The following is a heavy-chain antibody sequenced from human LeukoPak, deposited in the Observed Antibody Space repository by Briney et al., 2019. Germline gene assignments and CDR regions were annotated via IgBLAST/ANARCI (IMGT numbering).Heavy chain of an antibody. CDR2: ISAYNGNT. CDR1: GYTFTSYG. V-gene: IGHV1-18*01. Sequence: ASVKVSCKASGYTFTSYGISWVRQAPGQGLEWMGWISAYNGNTNYAQKLQGRVTMTTDTSTSTAYMELRSLRSDDTAVYYCARGLVVPAAMGEFDYWGQGTLIAVSS. CDR3: ARGLVVPAAMGEFDY. J-gene: IGHJ4*02. D-gene: IGHD2-2*01.